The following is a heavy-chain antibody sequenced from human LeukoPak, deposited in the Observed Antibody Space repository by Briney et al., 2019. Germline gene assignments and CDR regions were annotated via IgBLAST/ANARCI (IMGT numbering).Heavy chain of an antibody. Sequence: GGSLRLSCAASGFTFSSYAMSWVRQAPGKGLEWVSAISGSGGSTYYADSVKGRITISRDNSKNTLYLQMNSLRAEDTAVYYCAKDRHGDHGYFDYWGQGTLVTVSS. V-gene: IGHV3-23*01. J-gene: IGHJ4*02. CDR2: ISGSGGST. D-gene: IGHD4-17*01. CDR1: GFTFSSYA. CDR3: AKDRHGDHGYFDY.